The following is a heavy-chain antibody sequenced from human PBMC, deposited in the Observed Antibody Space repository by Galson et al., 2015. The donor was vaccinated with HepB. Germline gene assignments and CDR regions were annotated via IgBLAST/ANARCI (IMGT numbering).Heavy chain of an antibody. Sequence: SLRLSCATSGFTFSSYAMSWVRQAPGKGLEWVSALSGSGDNTYYADSVKGRFTISRDNSKNTLYLQMNSLRAEDTALYFCALLDVVGGLDVWGQGTTVTVSS. CDR2: LSGSGDNT. J-gene: IGHJ6*02. CDR3: ALLDVVGGLDV. V-gene: IGHV3-23*01. D-gene: IGHD2-21*01. CDR1: GFTFSSYA.